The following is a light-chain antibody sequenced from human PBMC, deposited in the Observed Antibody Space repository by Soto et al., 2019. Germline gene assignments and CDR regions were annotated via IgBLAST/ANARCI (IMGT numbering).Light chain of an antibody. CDR3: NSFTTSSTLV. CDR1: SSDVGAYNY. Sequence: SVLPQAASGSGSPGQSITISCTGTSSDVGAYNYVSWYQHHPGKAPKLMIYDVSNRPSGVSNRFSGSKSGNTASLTISGLQAEDEADYYCNSFTTSSTLVFGGGTKVTVL. CDR2: DVS. V-gene: IGLV2-14*03. J-gene: IGLJ2*01.